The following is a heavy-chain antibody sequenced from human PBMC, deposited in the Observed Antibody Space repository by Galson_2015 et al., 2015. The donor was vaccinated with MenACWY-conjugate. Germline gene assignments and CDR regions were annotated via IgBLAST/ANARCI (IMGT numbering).Heavy chain of an antibody. Sequence: SLRLSCAASGFPFYSYYMSWIRQSPGKGLEWISHISRGAESTHYSDSVKGRFTISRDNAKKTLYLQMVSLRDEDTAVYFCARDPKGPIVSVSSNYFDPWGQGTLVTVSS. CDR1: GFPFYSYY. V-gene: IGHV3-11*06. CDR3: ARDPKGPIVSVSSNYFDP. J-gene: IGHJ5*02. CDR2: ISRGAEST. D-gene: IGHD5/OR15-5a*01.